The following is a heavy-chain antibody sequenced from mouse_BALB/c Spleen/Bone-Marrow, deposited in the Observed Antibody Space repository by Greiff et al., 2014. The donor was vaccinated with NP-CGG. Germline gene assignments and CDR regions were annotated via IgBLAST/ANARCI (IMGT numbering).Heavy chain of an antibody. CDR3: AAYYYGSSQFAY. CDR1: GFNIKDTY. D-gene: IGHD1-1*01. Sequence: EVQLQQSGAELVKPGASVKLSCTASGFNIKDTYMHWVKQRPEQGLEWIGRIDPANGNTKYDPKFQGKATITADTSSNTAYLQLSSLTSEDAAVYYCAAYYYGSSQFAYWGQETPVTVSA. CDR2: IDPANGNT. V-gene: IGHV14-3*02. J-gene: IGHJ3*01.